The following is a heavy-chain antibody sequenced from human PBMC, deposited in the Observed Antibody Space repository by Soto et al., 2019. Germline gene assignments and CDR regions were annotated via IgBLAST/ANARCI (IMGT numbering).Heavy chain of an antibody. D-gene: IGHD3-22*01. Sequence: EVQLVESGGGLVQPGGSLKLSCEASGFTFSGSAMHWVRQASGKGLEWVGRIRSKANSYATAYAASVKGRFSISRDESKNTAYLQMNSLKTEDTAVYYCTSHSLDDMIRKWGQGTQVTVSS. CDR2: IRSKANSYAT. J-gene: IGHJ4*02. CDR3: TSHSLDDMIRK. CDR1: GFTFSGSA. V-gene: IGHV3-73*02.